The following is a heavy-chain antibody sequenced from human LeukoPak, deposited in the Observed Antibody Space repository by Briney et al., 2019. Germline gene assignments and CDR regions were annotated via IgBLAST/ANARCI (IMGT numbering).Heavy chain of an antibody. V-gene: IGHV3-21*01. CDR2: ISSSSSYI. D-gene: IGHD2-15*01. J-gene: IGHJ4*02. Sequence: KAGGSLRLSCAASGFTFSSYSMNWVRQAPGKGLEWVSSISSSSSYIYYADSVKGRFTISRDNAKNSLYLQMNSLRAEDTAVYYCASYGSGLGRPFDHWGQGTLVTVSS. CDR3: ASYGSGLGRPFDH. CDR1: GFTFSSYS.